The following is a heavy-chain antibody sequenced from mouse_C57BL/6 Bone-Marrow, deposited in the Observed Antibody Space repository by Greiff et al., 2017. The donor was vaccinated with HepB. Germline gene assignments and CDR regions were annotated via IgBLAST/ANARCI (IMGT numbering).Heavy chain of an antibody. CDR3: ARWGFYYYGSSYFYFDY. Sequence: VQLQQSGPELVKPGASVKMSCEASGYTFTDYNMHWVKQSHGKSLEWIGYINPNNGGTSYNQKFKGKATLTVNKSSSTAHMELRSLTSEDSAVYYCARWGFYYYGSSYFYFDYWGQGTTLTVSS. V-gene: IGHV1-22*01. J-gene: IGHJ2*01. CDR2: INPNNGGT. CDR1: GYTFTDYN. D-gene: IGHD1-1*01.